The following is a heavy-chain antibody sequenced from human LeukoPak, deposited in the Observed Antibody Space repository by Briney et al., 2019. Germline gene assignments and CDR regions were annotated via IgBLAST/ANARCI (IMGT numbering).Heavy chain of an antibody. Sequence: GASVKVSCKASGYTFTGYYMHWVRQAPGQGLEWMGWISPNSGGTNYAQKFQGRVTMTRDTSISTAYMELSRLRSDDTAVYYCASDLSPIAAAGHSYDYYYGMDVWGQGTTVTVSS. CDR3: ASDLSPIAAAGHSYDYYYGMDV. V-gene: IGHV1-2*02. CDR2: ISPNSGGT. D-gene: IGHD6-13*01. J-gene: IGHJ6*02. CDR1: GYTFTGYY.